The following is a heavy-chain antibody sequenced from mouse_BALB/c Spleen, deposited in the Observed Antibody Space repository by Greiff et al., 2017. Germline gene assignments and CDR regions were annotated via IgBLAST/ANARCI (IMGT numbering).Heavy chain of an antibody. D-gene: IGHD1-1*01. Sequence: DVMLVESGGDLVKPGGSLKLSCAASGFTFSSYGMSWVRQTPDKRLEWVATISSGGSYTYYPDSVKGRFTISRDNAKNTLYLQMSSLKSEDTAMYYCARSGGSSSHYYAMDYWGQGTSVTVSS. V-gene: IGHV5-6*02. CDR2: ISSGGSYT. CDR1: GFTFSSYG. CDR3: ARSGGSSSHYYAMDY. J-gene: IGHJ4*01.